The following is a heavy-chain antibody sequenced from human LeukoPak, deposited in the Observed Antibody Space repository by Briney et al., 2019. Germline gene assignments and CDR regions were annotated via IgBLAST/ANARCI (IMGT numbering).Heavy chain of an antibody. J-gene: IGHJ6*02. Sequence: PGGSLRLSCAASGFTFSSYGMHWVRQAPGKGLEWVGFIKSKAFGGATEYAASVKGRFTISRDDSKSIAYLQMNSLKTEDTAVYYCSRDGGYYYYGMDVWGQGTTVTVSS. CDR2: IKSKAFGGAT. V-gene: IGHV3-49*04. CDR1: GFTFSSYG. D-gene: IGHD3-16*01. CDR3: SRDGGYYYYGMDV.